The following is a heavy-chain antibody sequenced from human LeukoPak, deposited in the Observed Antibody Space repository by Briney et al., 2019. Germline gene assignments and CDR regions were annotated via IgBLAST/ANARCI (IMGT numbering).Heavy chain of an antibody. Sequence: GGSLRLSCAASGFTFSSYAMHWVRQAPGKGLEWVAVISYDGSNKYYADSVKGRFTISRDNAKNSLYLQMNSLRAEDTAVFYCARLTYSSSPPDYWGQGTLVTVSS. J-gene: IGHJ4*02. D-gene: IGHD6-13*01. V-gene: IGHV3-30-3*01. CDR2: ISYDGSNK. CDR1: GFTFSSYA. CDR3: ARLTYSSSPPDY.